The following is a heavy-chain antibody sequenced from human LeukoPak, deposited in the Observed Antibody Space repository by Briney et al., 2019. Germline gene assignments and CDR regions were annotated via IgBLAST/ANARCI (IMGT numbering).Heavy chain of an antibody. J-gene: IGHJ6*02. CDR1: GFTFTSYS. Sequence: PGGSLRLSCAASGFTFTSYSMNWVRQAPGKGLEWVSTISGGGGSTYYADSVKGRFTISRDNSKNTLYLQVNSLRAEDTAVYYCARPGAAAGIDYYYYGMDVWGQGTTVTVSS. D-gene: IGHD6-13*01. V-gene: IGHV3-23*01. CDR2: ISGGGGST. CDR3: ARPGAAAGIDYYYYGMDV.